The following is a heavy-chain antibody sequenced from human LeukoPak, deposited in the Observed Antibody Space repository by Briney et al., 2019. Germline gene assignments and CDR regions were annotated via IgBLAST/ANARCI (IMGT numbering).Heavy chain of an antibody. CDR3: ASFPGEYCSSTSCYDYYYGMDV. D-gene: IGHD2-2*01. Sequence: QPGRSLRLSCAASGFTFSSYGMHWVRQAPGKGLEWVAVISYDGSNKYYADSVKGRFTISRDNSKNTLYLQMNSLRSEDTAVYYCASFPGEYCSSTSCYDYYYGMDVWGQGTTVTVSS. CDR1: GFTFSSYG. CDR2: ISYDGSNK. V-gene: IGHV3-30*03. J-gene: IGHJ6*02.